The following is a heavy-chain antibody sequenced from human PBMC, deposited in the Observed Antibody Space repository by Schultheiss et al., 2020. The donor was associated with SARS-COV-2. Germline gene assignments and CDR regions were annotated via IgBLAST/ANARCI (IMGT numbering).Heavy chain of an antibody. Sequence: GGSLRLSCAASGFTFSSYGMHWVRQAPGKGLEWVAVISYDGSNKYYADSVKGRFTISRDNSKNTLYLQMNSLRAEDTAVYYCARDSVNRFDYWGQGTLVTVSS. CDR3: ARDSVNRFDY. J-gene: IGHJ4*02. D-gene: IGHD4-11*01. CDR1: GFTFSSYG. V-gene: IGHV3-30*03. CDR2: ISYDGSNK.